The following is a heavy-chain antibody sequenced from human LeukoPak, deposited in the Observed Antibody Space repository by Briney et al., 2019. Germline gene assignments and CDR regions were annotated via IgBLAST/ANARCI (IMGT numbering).Heavy chain of an antibody. V-gene: IGHV3-7*01. CDR1: GFPFSSYW. CDR2: IKQDGSEK. J-gene: IGHJ5*02. Sequence: GPLRLSCAASGFPFSSYWMSWVRRAPGKGLEWVASIKQDGSEKYYVESVKGRFTISRDNAKNSLYLQMNSLRAEDTALYYCARAPGEGWFDPWGQGTLVTVSS. CDR3: ARAPGEGWFDP. D-gene: IGHD4-17*01.